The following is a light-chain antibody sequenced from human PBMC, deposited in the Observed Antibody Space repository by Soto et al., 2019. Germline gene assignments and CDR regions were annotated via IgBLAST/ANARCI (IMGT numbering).Light chain of an antibody. V-gene: IGKV4-1*01. J-gene: IGKJ3*01. CDR3: QQYYSTPFT. CDR1: QSVLCSSNNKNY. Sequence: DIVMTQSPDSLAVSLGERATINCKSSQSVLCSSNNKNYLAWYQQKPGQPPKLLIYWASTRESGVPDRFSGSGSGTDFTLTISSLRAEDVAVYYCQQYYSTPFTFGPGTKLDIK. CDR2: WAS.